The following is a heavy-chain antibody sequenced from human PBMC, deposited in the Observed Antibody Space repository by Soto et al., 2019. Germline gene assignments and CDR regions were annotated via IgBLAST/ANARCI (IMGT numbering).Heavy chain of an antibody. CDR1: GFTFSSYA. CDR3: ARASVGDYDFWSGYYTGPTPYDY. D-gene: IGHD3-3*01. CDR2: ISYDGSNK. V-gene: IGHV3-30-3*01. Sequence: PGGSLRLSCAASGFTFSSYAMHWVRQAPGKGLEWVAVISYDGSNKYYADSVKGRFTISRDNSKNTLYLQMNSLRAEDTAVYYCARASVGDYDFWSGYYTGPTPYDYWGQGTLVTVS. J-gene: IGHJ4*02.